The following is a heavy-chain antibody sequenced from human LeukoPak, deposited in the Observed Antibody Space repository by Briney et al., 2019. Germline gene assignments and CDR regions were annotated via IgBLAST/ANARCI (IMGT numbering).Heavy chain of an antibody. D-gene: IGHD6-13*01. CDR3: AKEWAAAGTGLCDY. CDR1: GFIFGDYG. J-gene: IGHJ4*02. V-gene: IGHV3-23*01. CDR2: IGGRGGRT. Sequence: GGSLRLSCAASGFIFGDYGMNWVRQAPGKGLEWVSGIGGRGGRTYYADSVQGRFTISRDNSNNTVDLQMNSLRAEDTAVYYCAKEWAAAGTGLCDYWGQGTLVTVSS.